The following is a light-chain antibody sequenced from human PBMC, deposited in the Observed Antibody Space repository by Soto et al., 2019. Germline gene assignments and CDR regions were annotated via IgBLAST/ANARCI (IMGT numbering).Light chain of an antibody. Sequence: EIVLTQSPDTLSLSPRERATLSCRASQSVSSSYLAWYQQKPGRAPRLLIYGASSRATGIPDRFSGSGYGTDFPLTVSRLDPEDFAVYHCQQYGGSITFGQGTRRAIE. CDR1: QSVSSSY. V-gene: IGKV3-20*01. CDR3: QQYGGSIT. J-gene: IGKJ5*01. CDR2: GAS.